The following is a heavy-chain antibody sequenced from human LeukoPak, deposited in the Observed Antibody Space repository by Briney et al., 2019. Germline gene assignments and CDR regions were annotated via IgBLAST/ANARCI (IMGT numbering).Heavy chain of an antibody. V-gene: IGHV3-48*04. CDR1: GFTFTTYN. CDR3: AKDRYDSHFDY. J-gene: IGHJ4*02. Sequence: GGSLRLSCAASGFTFTTYNMNWVRQAPGKGLEWVSYISSSSNTIYYADSVKGRFTISRDNSKNSLYLQMNSLRTEDTALYYCAKDRYDSHFDYWGQGTLVTVSS. D-gene: IGHD3-22*01. CDR2: ISSSSNTI.